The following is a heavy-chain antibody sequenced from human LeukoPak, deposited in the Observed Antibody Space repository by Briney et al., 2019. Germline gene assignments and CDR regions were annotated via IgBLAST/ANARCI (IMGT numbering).Heavy chain of an antibody. CDR3: ASSIYCSGTSCAGY. J-gene: IGHJ4*02. D-gene: IGHD2-2*01. Sequence: GASVKFSCMASGGTFSTYSISWVRQAPGQGLEWMGGIIPLFGTADYAQMFQDRVTITADESTTTAYMELTSLISEDTAVYYCASSIYCSGTSCAGYWGQGTLVTVSS. CDR1: GGTFSTYS. CDR2: IIPLFGTA. V-gene: IGHV1-69*13.